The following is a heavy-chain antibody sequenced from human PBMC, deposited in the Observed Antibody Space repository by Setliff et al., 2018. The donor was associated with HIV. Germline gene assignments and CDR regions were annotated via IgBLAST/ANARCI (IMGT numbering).Heavy chain of an antibody. J-gene: IGHJ2*01. Sequence: SSETLSLTCTVSGDSIGDYYWNWIRQPAGKGLEWIGRVYASAYSNYNPSLKSRVTMSVDTSQNQFSLKLRSVNAADTAVYYCARDWVTRSNYYGSGSPWYFDFWGRGILVTAS. CDR2: VYASAYS. CDR3: ARDWVTRSNYYGSGSPWYFDF. CDR1: GDSIGDYY. V-gene: IGHV4-4*07. D-gene: IGHD3-10*01.